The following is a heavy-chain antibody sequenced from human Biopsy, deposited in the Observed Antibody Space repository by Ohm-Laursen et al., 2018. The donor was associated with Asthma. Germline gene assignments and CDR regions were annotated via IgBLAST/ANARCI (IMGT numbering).Heavy chain of an antibody. CDR2: ISPIFGTA. D-gene: IGHD7-27*01. CDR1: GGMFGNYA. CDR3: ARSSHINWGGYFDY. J-gene: IGHJ4*02. V-gene: IGHV1-69*13. Sequence: SVKVSCKASGGMFGNYAISWVRQAPGLGLEWMGGISPIFGTANYAQKFQGRVTITADESTSTAYMELSSLRSEDTAVYYCARSSHINWGGYFDYWGQGTLVTVSS.